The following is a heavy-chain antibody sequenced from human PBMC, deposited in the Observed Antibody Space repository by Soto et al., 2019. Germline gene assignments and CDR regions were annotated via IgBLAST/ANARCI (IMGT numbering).Heavy chain of an antibody. V-gene: IGHV6-1*01. J-gene: IGHJ6*03. CDR1: GDSVSSNSAR. D-gene: IGHD3-16*01. CDR2: TYYRSKWYF. Sequence: QVQLQLSGPGLVTPSQTLSLTCAISGDSVSSNSARWHWILQTPSTGLECLGRTYYRSKWYFNYAVSVESRITPNADTSRYQFARQLSSVPPDATAVYYCARGSCDDVSGHYYMDVWGKGTTVTVSS. CDR3: ARGSCDDVSGHYYMDV.